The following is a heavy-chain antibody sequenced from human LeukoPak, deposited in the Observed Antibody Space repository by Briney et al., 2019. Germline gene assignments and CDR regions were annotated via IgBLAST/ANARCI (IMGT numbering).Heavy chain of an antibody. V-gene: IGHV1-24*01. D-gene: IGHD3-22*01. J-gene: IGHJ4*02. CDR2: FDPEDGEI. CDR3: ATANRLTRDSSGYYPDS. Sequence: ASVKASFKVSGYTLTELSTHWVRQAPGKGLEWMGGFDPEDGEIVYAQNFQGRVTMTEDTSTDTAYMELSSLRSEDTAIYYCATANRLTRDSSGYYPDSWGQGTLVTVSS. CDR1: GYTLTELS.